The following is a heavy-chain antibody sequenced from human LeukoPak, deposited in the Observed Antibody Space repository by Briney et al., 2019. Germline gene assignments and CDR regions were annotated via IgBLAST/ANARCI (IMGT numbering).Heavy chain of an antibody. J-gene: IGHJ5*02. V-gene: IGHV4-34*01. D-gene: IGHD4-11*01. CDR3: ARGTTKFDP. CDR2: INHSGST. CDR1: GGSFTSYY. Sequence: PSETLSLTCTVSGGSFTSYYWSWIRQPPGKGLEWIGEINHSGSTNYNPSLKSRVTISLDTSKSQFSLKLSSVTAADTAVYYCARGTTKFDPWGQGTLVTVSS.